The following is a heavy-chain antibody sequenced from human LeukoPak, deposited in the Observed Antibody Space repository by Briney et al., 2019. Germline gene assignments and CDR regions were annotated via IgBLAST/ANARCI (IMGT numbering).Heavy chain of an antibody. Sequence: GESLKISCKGSGYSFTSYWIGWVRQMPGKGLEWMGIIYPGDSDTRYSPSFQGQVTISADKSISTAYLQWSSLKASDTAMYYCARHSELGRYYYYMDVWGKGTTVTVSS. CDR3: ARHSELGRYYYYMDV. CDR1: GYSFTSYW. D-gene: IGHD7-27*01. CDR2: IYPGDSDT. J-gene: IGHJ6*03. V-gene: IGHV5-51*01.